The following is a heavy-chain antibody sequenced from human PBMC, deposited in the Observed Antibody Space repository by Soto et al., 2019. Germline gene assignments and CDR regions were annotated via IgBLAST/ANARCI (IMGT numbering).Heavy chain of an antibody. CDR3: AGPRRSGYRYYFDY. J-gene: IGHJ4*01. CDR2: IYYSGST. Sequence: TSETLSLTWTVSGGSISSYYWSWIRQPPGKGLEWIGYIYYSGSTNYNPSLKSRVTISVDTSKSQFSLKLSSVMAADTPVYYSAGPRRSGYRYYFDYLGQGPLVTVSS. CDR1: GGSISSYY. V-gene: IGHV4-59*01. D-gene: IGHD3-22*01.